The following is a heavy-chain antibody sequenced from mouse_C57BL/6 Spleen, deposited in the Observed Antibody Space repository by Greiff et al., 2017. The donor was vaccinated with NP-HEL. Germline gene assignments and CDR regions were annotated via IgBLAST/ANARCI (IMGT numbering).Heavy chain of an antibody. CDR1: GFSLTSYG. J-gene: IGHJ4*01. CDR2: IWSGGST. V-gene: IGHV2-2*01. CDR3: ARNLFYYYGSSPYYYAMDY. Sequence: QVQLQQSGPGLVQPSQSLSITCTVSGFSLTSYGVHWVRQSPGKGLEWLGVIWSGGSTDYNAAFISRLSISKDNSKSQVFFKMNSLQADDTAIYYCARNLFYYYGSSPYYYAMDYWGQGTSVTVSS. D-gene: IGHD1-1*01.